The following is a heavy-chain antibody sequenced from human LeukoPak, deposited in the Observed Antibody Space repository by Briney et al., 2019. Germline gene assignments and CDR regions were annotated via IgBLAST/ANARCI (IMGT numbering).Heavy chain of an antibody. CDR2: IYYSGST. Sequence: PSETLSLTCTVSDGSVSSGSYYWSWIRQPPGKGLEWLGYIYYSGSTHYNRSLKSRVTISVDTSKNQSSLNLSSVTAADTAVYYCAIVTGGSGSYGCWFDPWDRGPLVTVSS. V-gene: IGHV4-61*01. J-gene: IGHJ5*02. CDR3: AIVTGGSGSYGCWFDP. D-gene: IGHD3-10*01. CDR1: DGSVSSGSYY.